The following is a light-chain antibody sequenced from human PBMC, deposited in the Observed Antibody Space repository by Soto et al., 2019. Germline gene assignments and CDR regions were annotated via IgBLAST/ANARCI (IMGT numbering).Light chain of an antibody. CDR1: QRISSTY. Sequence: EIVLTQSPGTLSLSPGERATLSCRASQRISSTYLAWYQQKPGQAPRLLIYGASSRATGIPDRFSGSGSGTDFTLTISRLEPEDFAVYYCQQYDSLPRTFGQGTKLEIK. CDR2: GAS. V-gene: IGKV3-20*01. J-gene: IGKJ2*02. CDR3: QQYDSLPRT.